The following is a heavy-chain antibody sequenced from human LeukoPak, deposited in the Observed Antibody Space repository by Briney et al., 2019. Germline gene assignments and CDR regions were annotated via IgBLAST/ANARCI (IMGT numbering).Heavy chain of an antibody. J-gene: IGHJ4*02. CDR2: ISGSGGST. CDR3: AKRGVGAQEFDY. D-gene: IGHD1-26*01. Sequence: GASLRLSCAASGFTFSSYAMSWVRQAPGKGLEWVSAISGSGGSTYYADSVKGRFTISRDNSKNTLYLQMNSLRAEDTAVYYCAKRGVGAQEFDYWGQGTLATVYS. CDR1: GFTFSSYA. V-gene: IGHV3-23*01.